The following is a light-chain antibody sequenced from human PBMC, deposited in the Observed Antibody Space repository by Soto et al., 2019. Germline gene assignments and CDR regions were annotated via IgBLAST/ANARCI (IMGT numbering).Light chain of an antibody. CDR2: GAS. CDR1: QSAGNF. Sequence: EIVMTQSPATLSVSPGETASLSCRASQSAGNFLAWYQQKPGQAPKLLIYGASTRATGLPDRFSGSGSGTDFTLTISRLEPEDFAVYFCQQYGDSPWTFGQGTKVDIK. CDR3: QQYGDSPWT. V-gene: IGKV3-20*01. J-gene: IGKJ1*01.